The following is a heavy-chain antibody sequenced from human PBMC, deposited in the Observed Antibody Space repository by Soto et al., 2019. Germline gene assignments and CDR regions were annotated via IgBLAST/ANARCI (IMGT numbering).Heavy chain of an antibody. J-gene: IGHJ6*02. CDR2: IKSKTDGGTI. CDR3: TTDSTIVVVVAATSSRRMDV. CDR1: GFTFSNAW. D-gene: IGHD2-15*01. Sequence: GGSLRLSCAASGFTFSNAWMNWVRQAPGKGLEWVGRIKSKTDGGTIDYAAPVKGRFTISRDDSKNTLYLQMNSLKTEDTAVYYCTTDSTIVVVVAATSSRRMDVWGQGTTVTVSS. V-gene: IGHV3-15*07.